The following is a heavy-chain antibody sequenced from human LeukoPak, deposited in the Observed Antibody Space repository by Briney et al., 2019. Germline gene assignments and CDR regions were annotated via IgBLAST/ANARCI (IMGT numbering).Heavy chain of an antibody. Sequence: ASVKVSCKASGYTFTSYGISWVRQAPGQGLEWMGWISAYNGNTNYAQKLQGRVTMTTDTSTSTAYMELRSLRSDDTAVYYCARDRGTRIVGEEYIFDYWGQGTLVTVSS. CDR2: ISAYNGNT. J-gene: IGHJ4*02. CDR1: GYTFTSYG. D-gene: IGHD3-22*01. V-gene: IGHV1-18*01. CDR3: ARDRGTRIVGEEYIFDY.